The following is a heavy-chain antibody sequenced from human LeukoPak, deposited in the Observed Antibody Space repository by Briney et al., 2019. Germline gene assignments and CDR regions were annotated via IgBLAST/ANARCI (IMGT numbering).Heavy chain of an antibody. Sequence: GGSLRLSCAASGCTFDDYAMHWVRQAPGKGLEWVSLISGDGGTTYSADSVKGRFTISRDNSKHSLYLQMNSLRTEDTALYYCARSRPDYFDYWRQGTLVSVSS. CDR1: GCTFDDYA. V-gene: IGHV3-43*02. J-gene: IGHJ4*02. CDR3: ARSRPDYFDY. CDR2: ISGDGGTT. D-gene: IGHD6-6*01.